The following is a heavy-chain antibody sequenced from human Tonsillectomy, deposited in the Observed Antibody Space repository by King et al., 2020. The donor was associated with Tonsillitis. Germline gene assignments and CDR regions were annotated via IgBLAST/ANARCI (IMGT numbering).Heavy chain of an antibody. CDR1: GFTFNTYG. Sequence: VQLVESGGGVVQPGGSLRLSCAASGFTFNTYGMHWVRQAPGKGLEWVAFIRYDGSNKYYADSAKGRFTISRDNSKNTLYLQMNSLGPEDTAVYYCAKDAGGTYGYWGQGTLVTVSS. CDR3: AKDAGGTYGY. J-gene: IGHJ4*02. D-gene: IGHD3-16*01. V-gene: IGHV3-30*02. CDR2: IRYDGSNK.